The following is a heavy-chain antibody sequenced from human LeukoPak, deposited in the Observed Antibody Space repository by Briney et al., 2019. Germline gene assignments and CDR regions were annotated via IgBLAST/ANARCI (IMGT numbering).Heavy chain of an antibody. CDR2: IYGGGST. CDR3: AKRHTVTQTYTIDY. CDR1: GFTVSSSY. Sequence: GGSLRLSCAASGFTVSSSYMNWVRQAPGKGLEWVSLIYGGGSTYYADSVKGRFTISRDNSKNTLYLQMNSLRAEDTAVYYCAKRHTVTQTYTIDYWGQGTLVTVSS. D-gene: IGHD4-17*01. J-gene: IGHJ4*02. V-gene: IGHV3-53*01.